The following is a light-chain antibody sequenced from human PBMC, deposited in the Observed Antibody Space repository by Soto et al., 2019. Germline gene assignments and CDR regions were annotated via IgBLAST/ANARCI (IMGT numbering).Light chain of an antibody. CDR2: DVS. V-gene: IGLV2-14*01. J-gene: IGLJ2*01. CDR3: SSYTSSSIVV. Sequence: QSALTQPASVSGSPGQSITISCTGTSRDVGGYNYVSWYQQHPGKAPKLMIYDVSNRPSGVSNRFSGSKSGNTASLTISGRQAEDEADYYCSSYTSSSIVVFGGGTKLTVL. CDR1: SRDVGGYNY.